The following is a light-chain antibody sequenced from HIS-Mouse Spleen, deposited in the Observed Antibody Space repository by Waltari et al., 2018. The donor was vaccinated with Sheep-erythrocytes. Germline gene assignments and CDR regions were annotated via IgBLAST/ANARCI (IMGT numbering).Light chain of an antibody. J-gene: IGLJ3*02. CDR1: SSHVRGYNY. Sequence: QSALTQPRAVSGSPGHSVTISCTGTSSHVRGYNYVSWYQQHPGKAPTLMIYDVSKRPSGVPDRFSGSKSGNTASLTISGLQAEDEADYCCCSYAGSYTWVFGGGTKLTVL. CDR3: CSYAGSYTWV. V-gene: IGLV2-11*02. CDR2: DVS.